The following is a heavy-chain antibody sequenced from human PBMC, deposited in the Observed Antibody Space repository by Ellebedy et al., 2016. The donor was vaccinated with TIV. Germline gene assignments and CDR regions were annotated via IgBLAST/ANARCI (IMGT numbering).Heavy chain of an antibody. CDR3: ARQGASNYYYNYGLDV. CDR1: GGSIRGYY. V-gene: IGHV4-59*08. CDR2: IFYIGST. J-gene: IGHJ6*02. D-gene: IGHD4-11*01. Sequence: SETLSLXXTVSGGSIRGYYWSWIRQPPGKGLAWIGYIFYIGSTNYNPSLKSRVTMSVDTSKNQFSLELGSVTATDTAVYYCARQGASNYYYNYGLDVWGQGTTVTVSS.